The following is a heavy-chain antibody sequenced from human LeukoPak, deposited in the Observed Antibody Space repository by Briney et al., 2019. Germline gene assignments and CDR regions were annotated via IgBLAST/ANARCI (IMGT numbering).Heavy chain of an antibody. CDR3: ARDWSDFDY. CDR2: ISSRSSYI. CDR1: GFTFSSYS. J-gene: IGHJ4*02. Sequence: GGSLRLSCAASGFTFSSYSMNWVRQAPGKGLEWVSSISSRSSYIYYADSVKGRFTISRDNAKNSLYLQMNSLRAEDTAVYYCARDWSDFDYWGQGTLVTVSS. V-gene: IGHV3-21*01.